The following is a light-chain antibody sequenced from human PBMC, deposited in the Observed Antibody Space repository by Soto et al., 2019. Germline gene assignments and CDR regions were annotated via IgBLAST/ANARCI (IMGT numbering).Light chain of an antibody. V-gene: IGKV2-28*01. Sequence: DIVLTQSPLSLPVTPGEPASISCRSSQSLLQSNGNNHVDWYLQRPGQSPQLLLYLASSRASGVPDRFSGSGSGTEFSLEISRVEAEGVGVYYCLQAAQSPLTFGQGTRLEIK. CDR2: LAS. CDR1: QSLLQSNGNNH. J-gene: IGKJ5*01. CDR3: LQAAQSPLT.